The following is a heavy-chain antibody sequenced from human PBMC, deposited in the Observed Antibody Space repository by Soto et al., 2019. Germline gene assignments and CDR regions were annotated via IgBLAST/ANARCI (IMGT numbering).Heavy chain of an antibody. Sequence: QVLLVQSGTEVKKPGASVKVSCKASGYTFTNHGISWVRQAPGQGLEWVGWVSAYNGDTKYAQNVQGRVTMTTDTPATTAYIELRSLRSDDTAVYYCASDPFNTSGYYQFFDFWGQGTLVTVSS. V-gene: IGHV1-18*01. CDR1: GYTFTNHG. D-gene: IGHD3-22*01. CDR3: ASDPFNTSGYYQFFDF. CDR2: VSAYNGDT. J-gene: IGHJ4*02.